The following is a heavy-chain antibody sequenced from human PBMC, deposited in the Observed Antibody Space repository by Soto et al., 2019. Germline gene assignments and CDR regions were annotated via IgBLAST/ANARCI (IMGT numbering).Heavy chain of an antibody. CDR2: ISYDGSNK. V-gene: IGHV3-30*18. CDR1: GFTFSSYG. Sequence: QVQLVESGGGVVQPGRSLRLSCAASGFTFSSYGMHWVRQAPGKGLEWVAVISYDGSNKYYADSVKGRFTISRDNSKNTLYLQMNSLRAEDTAVYYCAKSEWKAGYWGQGPLVTVSS. D-gene: IGHD3-3*01. J-gene: IGHJ4*02. CDR3: AKSEWKAGY.